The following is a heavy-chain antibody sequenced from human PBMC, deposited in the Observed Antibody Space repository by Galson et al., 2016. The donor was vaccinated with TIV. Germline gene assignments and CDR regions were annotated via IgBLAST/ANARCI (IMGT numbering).Heavy chain of an antibody. CDR3: ARDLDSTVTAPFDY. V-gene: IGHV1-2*02. J-gene: IGHJ4*02. D-gene: IGHD4-17*01. CDR1: GYTFSHYH. CDR2: INPNSGDT. Sequence: SVKVSCKASGYTFSHYHMHWVRQVPGQGLEWMGWINPNSGDTNYAQNFQDRVTMTRDTSIRTAYMELSRLKSDDTAVYYCARDLDSTVTAPFDYWGQGTLVTISS.